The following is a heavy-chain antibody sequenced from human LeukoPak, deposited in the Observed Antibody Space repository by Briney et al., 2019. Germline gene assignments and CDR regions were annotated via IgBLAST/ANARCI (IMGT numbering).Heavy chain of an antibody. D-gene: IGHD3-10*01. Sequence: SGTLSLTCVVSGGSISDTNYWSWVRQHPGKGLEWIGCIYDRGPAYYNPSLKSRFTISVDRPKNQFFLNVTSLTAADTAVYYCARSRQASGLFNSWGQGTLVVVSS. CDR1: GGSISDTNY. CDR2: IYDRGPA. J-gene: IGHJ5*01. V-gene: IGHV4-4*02. CDR3: ARSRQASGLFNS.